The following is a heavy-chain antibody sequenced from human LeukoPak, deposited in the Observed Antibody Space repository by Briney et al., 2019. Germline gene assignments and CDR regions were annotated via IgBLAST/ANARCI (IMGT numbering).Heavy chain of an antibody. D-gene: IGHD3-10*01. CDR2: IYYSGST. Sequence: SETLSLTCTVSGGSISSYYWSWIRQPPGKGLEWIGYIYYSGSTNYNPSLKSRVTISVDTSKNQFSLKLSSVTAADTAVYYCASAPLLWLGEFSRRGRPGAFDIWGQGTMATVSS. V-gene: IGHV4-59*01. CDR1: GGSISSYY. CDR3: ASAPLLWLGEFSRRGRPGAFDI. J-gene: IGHJ3*02.